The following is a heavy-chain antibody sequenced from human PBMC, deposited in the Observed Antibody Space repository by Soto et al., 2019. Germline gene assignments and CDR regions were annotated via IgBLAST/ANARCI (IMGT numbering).Heavy chain of an antibody. V-gene: IGHV4-39*01. D-gene: IGHD5-12*01. Sequence: SSETLSLTCTVSGGSISSSSYYWGWIRQPPGKGLEWIGSIYYSGSTYYNPSLKSRVTISVDTSKNQFSLKLSSVTAADTAVYYCARVNGQRWLPNYYGMDVWGQGTTVTVSS. CDR2: IYYSGST. CDR3: ARVNGQRWLPNYYGMDV. J-gene: IGHJ6*02. CDR1: GGSISSSSYY.